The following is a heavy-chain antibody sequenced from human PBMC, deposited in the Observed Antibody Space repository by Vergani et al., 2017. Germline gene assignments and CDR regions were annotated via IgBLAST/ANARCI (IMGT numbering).Heavy chain of an antibody. CDR3: ARETRDTPSSLDY. Sequence: QVQLEESGGGVVQPGRSLRLSCAGSGFTLSSHAMHWVRQAPGKGLEWVSMTWYEGNNNYYADSVKGRFTISKDISKNTLYLQMNSLRGDDTAVYYCARETRDTPSSLDYWGQGTLVTVSS. CDR1: GFTLSSHA. CDR2: TWYEGNNN. V-gene: IGHV3-33*01. D-gene: IGHD5-24*01. J-gene: IGHJ4*02.